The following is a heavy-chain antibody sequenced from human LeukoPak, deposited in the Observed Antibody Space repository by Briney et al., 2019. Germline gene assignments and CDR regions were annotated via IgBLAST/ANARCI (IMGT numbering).Heavy chain of an antibody. Sequence: KASETLSLTCAVYGVSFGGYYWSWIRQPPGKGLEWIGEINHSGSTNYNPSLKSRVTISVDTSKKQFSLKLSSVTAADTAVYYCARGGISDSSGYLDRFFDYWGQGTLVTVSS. CDR2: INHSGST. CDR3: ARGGISDSSGYLDRFFDY. CDR1: GVSFGGYY. V-gene: IGHV4-34*01. J-gene: IGHJ4*02. D-gene: IGHD3-22*01.